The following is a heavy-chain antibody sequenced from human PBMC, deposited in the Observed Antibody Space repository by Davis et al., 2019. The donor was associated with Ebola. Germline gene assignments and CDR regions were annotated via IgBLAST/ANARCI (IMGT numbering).Heavy chain of an antibody. CDR3: ARVLDTAMVTDYYYYYGMDV. D-gene: IGHD5-18*01. V-gene: IGHV1-69*04. J-gene: IGHJ6*02. CDR1: GYTFTSYA. CDR2: IIPILGIA. Sequence: SVKVSCKASGYTFTSYAMHWVRQAPGQRLEWMGRIIPILGIANYAQKFQGRVTITADKSTSTAYMELSSLRSEDTAVYYCARVLDTAMVTDYYYYYGMDVWGQGTTVTVSS.